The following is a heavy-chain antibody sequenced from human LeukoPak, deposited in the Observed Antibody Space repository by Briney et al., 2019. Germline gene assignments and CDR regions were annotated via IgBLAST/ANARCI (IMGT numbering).Heavy chain of an antibody. CDR2: ISYSGST. J-gene: IGHJ5*02. CDR3: AREGTAGTNLNWFDP. V-gene: IGHV4-59*01. Sequence: PSETLSLTCTVSGGSISSYYWSWIRQPPGKGLEWIGYISYSGSTNFNPSLKSRVAISVDTSKNQFSLKLSSVTAADTTVYYCAREGTAGTNLNWFDPWGQGTLVTVSS. D-gene: IGHD1-1*01. CDR1: GGSISSYY.